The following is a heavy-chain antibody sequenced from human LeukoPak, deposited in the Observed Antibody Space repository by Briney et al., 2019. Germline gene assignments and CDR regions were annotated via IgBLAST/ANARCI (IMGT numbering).Heavy chain of an antibody. CDR2: IYNSGST. V-gene: IGHV4-39*07. D-gene: IGHD3-22*01. CDR1: GGSISSTSYF. Sequence: SGTLSLTCTVSGGSISSTSYFWGWIRQPPGTGLEWIGSIYNSGSTYYNPSLKSRVTISVDTSKNQFSLKLSSVTAADTAVYYCARSRTDYYDSSGTFDYWGQGTLVTVSS. J-gene: IGHJ4*02. CDR3: ARSRTDYYDSSGTFDY.